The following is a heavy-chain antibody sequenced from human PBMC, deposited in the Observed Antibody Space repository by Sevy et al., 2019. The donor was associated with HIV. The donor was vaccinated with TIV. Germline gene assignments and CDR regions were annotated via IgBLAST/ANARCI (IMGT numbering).Heavy chain of an antibody. J-gene: IGHJ6*02. D-gene: IGHD5-18*01. CDR1: GYTFTGYY. Sequence: ASVKVSCKASGYTFTGYYMHWVRQAPGQGLEWMGWINPNSGGTKYAQKFQGRVTMTRDTSISTAYMELSRLRSDDTAVYYCARERGGYSYGRHYYYYGMDVWGQGTTVTVSS. CDR3: ARERGGYSYGRHYYYYGMDV. CDR2: INPNSGGT. V-gene: IGHV1-2*02.